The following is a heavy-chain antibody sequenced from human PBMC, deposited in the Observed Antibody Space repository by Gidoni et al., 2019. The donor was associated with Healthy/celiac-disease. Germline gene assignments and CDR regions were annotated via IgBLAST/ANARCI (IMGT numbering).Heavy chain of an antibody. CDR1: GFTFSRDG. CDR3: ARETVLLWFGENDAFDI. CDR2: IWYDGSNK. D-gene: IGHD3-10*01. J-gene: IGHJ3*02. Sequence: QVQLVESGGGVVQPGRSLRLSCAASGFTFSRDGMHWVRQAPGQGLGWVAVIWYDGSNKYYADSVKGRFTISRDNSKNTLYLQMNSLRAEDTAVYYCARETVLLWFGENDAFDIWGQGTMVTVSS. V-gene: IGHV3-33*01.